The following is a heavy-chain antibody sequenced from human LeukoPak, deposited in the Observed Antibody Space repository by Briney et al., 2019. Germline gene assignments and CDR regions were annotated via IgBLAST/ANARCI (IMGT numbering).Heavy chain of an antibody. CDR3: ARVSPYYDFWSGYFGWFDP. J-gene: IGHJ5*02. Sequence: SETLSLTCTVSGGSISSYYWSCIRQPPGKGLEWIGYIYCSGSTNYNPSLKSRVTISVDTSKNQFSLKLSSVTAADTAVYYCARVSPYYDFWSGYFGWFDPWGQGTLVTVSS. V-gene: IGHV4-59*01. CDR2: IYCSGST. CDR1: GGSISSYY. D-gene: IGHD3-3*01.